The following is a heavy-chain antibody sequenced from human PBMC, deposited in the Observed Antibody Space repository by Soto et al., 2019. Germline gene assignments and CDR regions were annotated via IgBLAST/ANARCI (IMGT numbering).Heavy chain of an antibody. Sequence: KSGPTLVNPTQTLTLTCTFSGFSLGTSGMCVSWIRQPPGKALEWLARIDLDDDKYYSTSLKTRLTISKDTSKNQVVLTMTNMDPVDTATYYCARIDFNGAGFDPWGQGTLVTVSS. CDR2: IDLDDDK. D-gene: IGHD2-8*01. V-gene: IGHV2-70*11. J-gene: IGHJ5*02. CDR3: ARIDFNGAGFDP. CDR1: GFSLGTSGMC.